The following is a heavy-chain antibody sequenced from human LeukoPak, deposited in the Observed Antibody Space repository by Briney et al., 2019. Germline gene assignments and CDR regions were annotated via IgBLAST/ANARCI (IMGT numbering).Heavy chain of an antibody. CDR3: ARDLVRGVIMEDWFDP. V-gene: IGHV1-69*01. CDR1: ASTFSSNA. D-gene: IGHD3-10*01. Sequence: SVNLCCTSSASTFSSNANSWVREAQGRGIEWMGGIIPIFGTANYAEKFQGRVTITANESTNTAYMELSSLRSEDTAVYYCARDLVRGVIMEDWFDPWGQGTLVTVSS. CDR2: IIPIFGTA. J-gene: IGHJ5*02.